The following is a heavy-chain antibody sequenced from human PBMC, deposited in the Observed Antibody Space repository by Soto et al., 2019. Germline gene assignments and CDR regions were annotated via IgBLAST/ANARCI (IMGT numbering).Heavy chain of an antibody. Sequence: EAQLVESGGGLVQPGRSLRLSCAGSGFIFDDFAIHWVRQAPGKGLEWVSGISWNSDSIGYADSVKGLFTISRDNAKNSLYLQMNSLRGEDTALYYCTKVGGLYDLWSGTLHFELWGQGALVPVPS. D-gene: IGHD3-3*01. CDR3: TKVGGLYDLWSGTLHFEL. CDR2: ISWNSDSI. J-gene: IGHJ4*02. V-gene: IGHV3-9*01. CDR1: GFIFDDFA.